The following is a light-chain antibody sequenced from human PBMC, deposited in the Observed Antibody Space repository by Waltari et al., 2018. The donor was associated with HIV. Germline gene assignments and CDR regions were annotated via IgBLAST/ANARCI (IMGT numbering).Light chain of an antibody. CDR1: WSDIERHY. Sequence: QSVLTQPPSVSGTPGQNVTISCSGPWSDIERHYFYWYKVVPGTDPKLLIYRNHQRPSGVPDRFSASNSCASASLAVSGLRSDDEADYYCSTWDGSLGAYVFGGGTKLTVL. J-gene: IGLJ3*02. CDR3: STWDGSLGAYV. V-gene: IGLV1-47*01. CDR2: RNH.